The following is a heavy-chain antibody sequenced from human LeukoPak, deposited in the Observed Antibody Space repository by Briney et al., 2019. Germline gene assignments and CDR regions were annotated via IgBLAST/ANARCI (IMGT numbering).Heavy chain of an antibody. D-gene: IGHD2-15*01. CDR2: IYYSGST. J-gene: IGHJ4*02. CDR1: GGSISSYY. Sequence: PSETLSLTCTVSGGSISSYYWSWIRQPPGKGLEWIGCIYYSGSTNYNPSLKSRVTISVDTSKNQFSLKLSSVTAADTAVYYCARGCGGSCYSDWGQGTLVTVSS. CDR3: ARGCGGSCYSD. V-gene: IGHV4-59*01.